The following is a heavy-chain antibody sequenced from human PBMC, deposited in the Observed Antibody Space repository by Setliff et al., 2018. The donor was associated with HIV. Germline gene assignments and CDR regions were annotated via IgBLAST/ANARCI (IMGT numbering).Heavy chain of an antibody. CDR2: IIPIFDTA. CDR3: ARSSLAAAGLGYMDV. V-gene: IGHV1-69*05. Sequence: ASVKVSCKASGGTFSNYAFTWVRQAPGQGLGWMGGIIPIFDTANYAQKFQGRVTMTTDTSTSTAYMELSSLRSEDTAVYYCARSSLAAAGLGYMDVWGKGTTVTVSS. J-gene: IGHJ6*03. D-gene: IGHD6-13*01. CDR1: GGTFSNYA.